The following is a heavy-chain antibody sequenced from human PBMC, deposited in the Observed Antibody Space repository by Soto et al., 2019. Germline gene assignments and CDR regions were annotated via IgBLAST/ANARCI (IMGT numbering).Heavy chain of an antibody. Sequence: GASVKVSCKASGFTFTSSAVQWVRQARGQRLEWIGWIVVGSGNTNYAQKFQERVTIARDMSTSTAYMELSSLRSEDTAVYYCAAVAGIQLWPYFDYWGQGTLVTVPS. CDR2: IVVGSGNT. CDR1: GFTFTSSA. D-gene: IGHD5-18*01. J-gene: IGHJ4*02. V-gene: IGHV1-58*01. CDR3: AAVAGIQLWPYFDY.